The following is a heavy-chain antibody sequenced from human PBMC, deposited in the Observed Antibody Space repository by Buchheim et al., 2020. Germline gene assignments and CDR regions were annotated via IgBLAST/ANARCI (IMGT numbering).Heavy chain of an antibody. D-gene: IGHD3-22*01. V-gene: IGHV3-7*01. CDR3: ARRNYYYDSSGYWEGWDY. CDR1: GFIFSSYW. Sequence: EVQLVESGGGLVQPGGSLRLSCAASGFIFSSYWMSWVRQAPGKGLEWVANIKQDGSEKYYVDSVKGRFTISRDNAKNSLYLQMNSLRAEDTAVYYCARRNYYYDSSGYWEGWDYWGQGTL. J-gene: IGHJ4*02. CDR2: IKQDGSEK.